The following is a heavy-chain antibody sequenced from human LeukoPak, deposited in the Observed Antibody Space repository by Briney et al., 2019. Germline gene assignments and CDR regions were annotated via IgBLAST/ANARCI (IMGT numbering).Heavy chain of an antibody. CDR3: ARVGSGLRTTYYYYYYMDV. Sequence: PSETLSLTCTVSGGSISSSSYYWGWIRQPPGKGLEWIGYIYYSGSTNYNPSLKSRVTISVDTSKNQFSLKLSSVTAADTAVYYCARVGSGLRTTYYYYYYMDVWGKGTTVTVSS. CDR2: IYYSGST. CDR1: GGSISSSSYY. D-gene: IGHD5-12*01. V-gene: IGHV4-61*05. J-gene: IGHJ6*03.